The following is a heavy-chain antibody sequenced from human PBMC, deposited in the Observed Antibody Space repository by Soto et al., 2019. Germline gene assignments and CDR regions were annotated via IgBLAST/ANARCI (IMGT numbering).Heavy chain of an antibody. J-gene: IGHJ1*01. D-gene: IGHD6-13*01. V-gene: IGHV3-21*01. CDR1: GFTFSSYS. CDR2: ISSSSSYI. Sequence: GGSLRLSCAASGFTFSSYSMNWVRQAPGKGLEWVSSISSSSSYIYYADSVKGRFTISRDNAKNSLYLQMNSLRAEDTAVYYCARTAAAGTVAEYFQHWGQGTLVTVSS. CDR3: ARTAAAGTVAEYFQH.